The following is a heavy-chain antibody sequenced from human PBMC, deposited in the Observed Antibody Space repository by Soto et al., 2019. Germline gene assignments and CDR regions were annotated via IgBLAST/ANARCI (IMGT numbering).Heavy chain of an antibody. CDR3: ARRNGTKGYYYYGMDV. CDR1: GGSISSSSYY. V-gene: IGHV4-39*01. CDR2: IYYSGST. J-gene: IGHJ6*02. Sequence: SETLSLTCTVSGGSISSSSYYWGWIRQPPGKGLEWIGSIYYSGSTYYNPSLKSRVTISVDTSKNQFSLKLGSVTAADTAVYYCARRNGTKGYYYYGMDVWGQGTTVTVSS. D-gene: IGHD1-1*01.